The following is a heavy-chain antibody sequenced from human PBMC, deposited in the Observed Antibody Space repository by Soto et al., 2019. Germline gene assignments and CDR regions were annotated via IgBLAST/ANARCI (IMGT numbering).Heavy chain of an antibody. CDR1: GGSINSFY. V-gene: IGHV4-59*08. CDR2: ITDTGRT. D-gene: IGHD2-2*01. Sequence: PSQTLSLTCTVSGGSINSFYWNWIRQPPGQGLEWIGFITDTGRTTYNPSLKSRVTISVDTSKNQFSLKLSSLTAADTAVYYCARLEGCTSSSCYVGNAFDVWGPGTMVTVSS. CDR3: ARLEGCTSSSCYVGNAFDV. J-gene: IGHJ3*01.